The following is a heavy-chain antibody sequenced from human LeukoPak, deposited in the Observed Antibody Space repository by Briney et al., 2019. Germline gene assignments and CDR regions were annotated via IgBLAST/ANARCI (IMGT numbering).Heavy chain of an antibody. V-gene: IGHV4-59*01. CDR1: GGSFSGYY. Sequence: SETLSLTCAVYGGSFSGYYWSWIRQPPGKGLEWIGYIYYSGSTNYNPSLKSRVTISVDTSKNEFSLKLNSVTAADTAVYYCARKDYYYYYKDVWGKGTTVTVSS. J-gene: IGHJ6*03. CDR2: IYYSGST. CDR3: ARKDYYYYYKDV.